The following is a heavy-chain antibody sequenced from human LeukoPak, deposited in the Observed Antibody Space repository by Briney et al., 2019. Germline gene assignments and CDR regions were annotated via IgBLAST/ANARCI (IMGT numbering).Heavy chain of an antibody. CDR1: GYTFTSYY. Sequence: ASVKVPCKASGYTFTSYYMHWVRQAPGQGLEWMGLINPTGGSTGYAQKLQGRVTMTTDTSTSTAYMELRSLRSDDTAVYYCARGLQENLAWLQAFSAFDIWGQGTMVTVSS. CDR2: INPTGGST. V-gene: IGHV1-46*01. D-gene: IGHD5-12*01. CDR3: ARGLQENLAWLQAFSAFDI. J-gene: IGHJ3*02.